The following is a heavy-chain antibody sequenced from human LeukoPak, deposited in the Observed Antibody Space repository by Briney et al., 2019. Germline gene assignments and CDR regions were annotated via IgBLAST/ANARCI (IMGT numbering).Heavy chain of an antibody. Sequence: PSETLSLTCTVSGGSISSYYWSWIRQPPGKGLEWTGYIYYSGSTNYNPSLKSRVTISVDTSKNQFSLKLSSVTAADTAVYYCARATYYYDSSGYYGDAFDIWGQGTMVTVSS. V-gene: IGHV4-59*01. CDR2: IYYSGST. CDR3: ARATYYYDSSGYYGDAFDI. J-gene: IGHJ3*02. D-gene: IGHD3-22*01. CDR1: GGSISSYY.